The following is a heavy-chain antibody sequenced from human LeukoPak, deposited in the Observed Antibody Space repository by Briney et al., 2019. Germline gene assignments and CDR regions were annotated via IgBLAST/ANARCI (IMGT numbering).Heavy chain of an antibody. J-gene: IGHJ3*02. Sequence: QPGGSLRLSCAASGFTFSSYAMSWVRQAPGKGLEWVSAISGSGGSTYYADSVKGRFTISRDNSKNTLYLQMNSLRAEDTAVYYCARRIAAAGGAFDIWGQGTMVTVSS. CDR1: GFTFSSYA. CDR3: ARRIAAAGGAFDI. D-gene: IGHD6-13*01. CDR2: ISGSGGST. V-gene: IGHV3-23*01.